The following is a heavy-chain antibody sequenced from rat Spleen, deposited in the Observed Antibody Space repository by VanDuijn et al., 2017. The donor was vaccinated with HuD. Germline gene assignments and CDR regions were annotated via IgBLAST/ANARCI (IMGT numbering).Heavy chain of an antibody. D-gene: IGHD1-1*01. V-gene: IGHV5-20*01. J-gene: IGHJ4*01. CDR2: ISYDGGCT. CDR3: TIDRRYFGESYVMDA. CDR1: GFPFCNYY. Sequence: EVQLVESGGGLVQPGRSLKLSCAASGFPFCNYYMAWVRQAPTMGLEWVASISYDGGCTYYRDSVKGRFSISRDNAESSLHLQMDSLRSEDTATYYCTIDRRYFGESYVMDAWGQGASVTVSS.